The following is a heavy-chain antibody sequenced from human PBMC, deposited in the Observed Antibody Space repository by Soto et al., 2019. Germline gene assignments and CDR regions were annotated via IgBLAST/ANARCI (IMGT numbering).Heavy chain of an antibody. Sequence: QVQLVQSGAEVKKPGSSVKVSCKASGGTFSSYTISWVRQAPGQGLEWMGRIIPILGIANYAQKFQGRVTITADKSTSTAYMELSSLRSEDTAVYYCARDRVYGSGSYNYYYMDVWGKGTTVTVSS. V-gene: IGHV1-69*08. CDR3: ARDRVYGSGSYNYYYMDV. CDR2: IIPILGIA. CDR1: GGTFSSYT. J-gene: IGHJ6*03. D-gene: IGHD3-10*01.